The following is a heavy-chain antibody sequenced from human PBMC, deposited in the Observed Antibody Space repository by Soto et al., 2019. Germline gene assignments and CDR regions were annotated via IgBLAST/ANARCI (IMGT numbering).Heavy chain of an antibody. CDR3: ARLEGNSWIDY. CDR2: TYYRSRWHN. V-gene: IGHV6-1*01. Sequence: SQTLSLTCAISGDSVSNIDAVWNWIRQSPSRGLEWLGRTYYRSRWHNEYALSVKSRMTINPDTSRNQFSLQLSSVTPEDTAVYYCARLEGNSWIDYWGQGTPVTVSS. J-gene: IGHJ4*02. D-gene: IGHD6-13*01. CDR1: GDSVSNIDAV.